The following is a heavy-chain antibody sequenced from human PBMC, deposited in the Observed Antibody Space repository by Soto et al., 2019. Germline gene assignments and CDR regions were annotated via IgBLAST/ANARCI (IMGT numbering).Heavy chain of an antibody. CDR3: ARHGQLSSMTTYFDS. Sequence: LGESLKISCKGSGYSFTSYWIAWVRQMPGKGLECMGIIYPGDSDTRYSPSFQGQVTISVDKSINTAYLQWSSLRASDTAIYYCARHGQLSSMTTYFDSWGQGALVTVSS. V-gene: IGHV5-51*01. CDR1: GYSFTSYW. CDR2: IYPGDSDT. D-gene: IGHD1-1*01. J-gene: IGHJ4*02.